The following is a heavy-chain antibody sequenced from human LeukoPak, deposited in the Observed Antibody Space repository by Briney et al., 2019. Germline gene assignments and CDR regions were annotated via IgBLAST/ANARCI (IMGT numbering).Heavy chain of an antibody. CDR3: ARDYTGNEYCSSTSCYGVDY. D-gene: IGHD2-2*01. Sequence: ASVKVSCKASGYTFTGYYMHWVRQAPGQGLEWMGWINPNSGGTNYAQKFQGRVTMTRDTSISTAYMELSRLRPDDTAVYYCARDYTGNEYCSSTSCYGVDYWGQGTLVTVSS. CDR2: INPNSGGT. J-gene: IGHJ4*02. V-gene: IGHV1-2*02. CDR1: GYTFTGYY.